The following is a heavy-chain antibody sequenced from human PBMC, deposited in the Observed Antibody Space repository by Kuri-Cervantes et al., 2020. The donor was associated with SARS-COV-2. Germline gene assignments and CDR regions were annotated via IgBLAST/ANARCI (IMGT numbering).Heavy chain of an antibody. CDR2: IKSKPDGGTT. CDR1: GFTFSNAW. V-gene: IGHV3-15*01. J-gene: IGHJ3*02. D-gene: IGHD3-3*01. CDR3: TTYYDFWSGYYSSDAFDI. Sequence: GESLKISCAASGFTFSNAWMSWVRQAPGKGLEWVGRIKSKPDGGTTDYAAPVKGRFTIPRDDSKNTLYLQMNSLKTEDTAVYYCTTYYDFWSGYYSSDAFDIWGQGTMVTVSS.